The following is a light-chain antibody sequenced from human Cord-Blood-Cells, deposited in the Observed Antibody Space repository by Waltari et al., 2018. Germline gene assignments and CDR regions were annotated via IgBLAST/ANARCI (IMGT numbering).Light chain of an antibody. CDR2: AAS. V-gene: IGKV1-39*01. J-gene: IGKJ1*01. CDR3: QQSYSTPPWT. CDR1: QSISSY. Sequence: DIQMNQSPSSLSASVADRVTITCRASQSISSYLNWYQQKPGKAPKLLIYAASSLQSGVPSRFSGSGSGTDFTLTISSLQPEDFATYYCQQSYSTPPWTFGQGTKVEIK.